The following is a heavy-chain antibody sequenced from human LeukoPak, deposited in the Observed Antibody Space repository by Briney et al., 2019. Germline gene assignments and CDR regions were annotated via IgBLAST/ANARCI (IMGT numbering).Heavy chain of an antibody. D-gene: IGHD2-2*01. CDR2: IFPDDSDT. Sequence: GESLNISCQGSGYRFSNHWIGWVSQKTGKGQEWMGLIFPDDSDTKYGPSVQGQVTLSVDKSINTAYVQWSSLKASDTARYYCAKLSSIMTAAASWGQGTLVTVSS. CDR1: GYRFSNHW. CDR3: AKLSSIMTAAAS. J-gene: IGHJ5*02. V-gene: IGHV5-51*01.